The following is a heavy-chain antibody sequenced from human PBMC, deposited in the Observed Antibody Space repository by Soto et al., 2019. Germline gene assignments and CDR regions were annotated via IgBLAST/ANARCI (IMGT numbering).Heavy chain of an antibody. CDR1: GFTFSSYA. CDR2: ISYDGSNK. J-gene: IGHJ4*02. CDR3: ARDLWLHDEGKFDY. D-gene: IGHD5-18*01. V-gene: IGHV3-30-3*01. Sequence: QVPLVESGGGVVQPGRSLRLSCAASGFTFSSYAMHWVRQAPGKGLEWVAVISYDGSNKYYADSVKGRFTISRDNSKNTLYLQMNSLRAEDTAVYYCARDLWLHDEGKFDYWGQGTLVTVSS.